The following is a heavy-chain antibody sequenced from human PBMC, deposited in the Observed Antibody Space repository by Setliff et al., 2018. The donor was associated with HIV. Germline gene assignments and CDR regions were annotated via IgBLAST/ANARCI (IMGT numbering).Heavy chain of an antibody. CDR1: GGSISSSSYY. J-gene: IGHJ4*02. Sequence: PSETLSLTCTVSGGSISSSSYYWGWIRQPPGKGLEWIGSIYYSGSTYYNPSLKSRVTISVDTSKNQFSLKLSSVTAADTAVYYCARQVPFSCSGTGCFDDYWGQGTLVTVSS. CDR2: IYYSGST. V-gene: IGHV4-39*01. D-gene: IGHD2-2*01. CDR3: ARQVPFSCSGTGCFDDY.